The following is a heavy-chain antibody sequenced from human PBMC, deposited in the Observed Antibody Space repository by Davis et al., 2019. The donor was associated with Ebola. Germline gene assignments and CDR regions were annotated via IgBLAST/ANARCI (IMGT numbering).Heavy chain of an antibody. V-gene: IGHV3-73*01. CDR3: TVPSEYCSSTSCSHYYYYYYTDV. J-gene: IGHJ6*03. D-gene: IGHD2-2*01. CDR1: GFTFSGSA. Sequence: PGGSLRLSCAASGFTFSGSAMHWVRQASGKGLEWVGRIRSKANSYATAYAASVKGRFTISRDDSKNTAYLQMNSLKTEDTAVYYCTVPSEYCSSTSCSHYYYYYYTDVWGKGTTVTVSS. CDR2: IRSKANSYAT.